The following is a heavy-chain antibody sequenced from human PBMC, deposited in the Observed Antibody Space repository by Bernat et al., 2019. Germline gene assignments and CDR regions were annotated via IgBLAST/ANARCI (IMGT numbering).Heavy chain of an antibody. V-gene: IGHV3-21*01. CDR2: ISNAGGTI. D-gene: IGHD2-8*01. J-gene: IGHJ4*02. Sequence: QLVESGGGLVKPGESLRLSCAASGFSFSTYSMNWVRQAPGKGLELVSSISNAGGTIYYADSVRGRFTISRDNAENSLFLQMNSLRAEDTAVYHCAARHCSNGVCQFDDWGQGTLVTVSS. CDR3: AARHCSNGVCQFDD. CDR1: GFSFSTYS.